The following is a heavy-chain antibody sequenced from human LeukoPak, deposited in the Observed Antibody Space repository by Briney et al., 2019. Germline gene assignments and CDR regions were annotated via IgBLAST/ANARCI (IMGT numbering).Heavy chain of an antibody. J-gene: IGHJ4*02. CDR1: GFTFANAW. CDR3: VRISTAVAGGDY. D-gene: IGHD6-19*01. Sequence: GGSLRLSCAASGFTFANAWMSWVRQAPGKGLEWVANIKQDGSEKYYVDSVKGRFTISRDNAKNSLYLQMDSLIVEDTAVYYCVRISTAVAGGDYWGQGTLVTVSS. CDR2: IKQDGSEK. V-gene: IGHV3-7*01.